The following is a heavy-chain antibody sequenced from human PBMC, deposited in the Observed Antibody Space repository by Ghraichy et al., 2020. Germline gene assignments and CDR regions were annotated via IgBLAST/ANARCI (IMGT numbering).Heavy chain of an antibody. CDR3: ARHDRGSGYYSLDY. CDR1: GGSISSHY. J-gene: IGHJ4*02. CDR2: IYYSGST. D-gene: IGHD3-22*01. Sequence: SETLSLTCTVSGGSISSHYWSWIRQPPGKGLEWIGYIYYSGSTNYKPSLKSRVTISVDTSKNQFSLKLRSVTAADTAVYYCARHDRGSGYYSLDYWGQGTLVTVSS. V-gene: IGHV4-59*08.